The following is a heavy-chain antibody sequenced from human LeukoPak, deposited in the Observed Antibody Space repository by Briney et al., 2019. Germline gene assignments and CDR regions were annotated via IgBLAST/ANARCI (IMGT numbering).Heavy chain of an antibody. Sequence: GGSLRLSCAASGFTFSSYAMSWVRQAPGKGLEWVSAISGSGGSTYYADSVKGRFTISRDNSKNTLYLQMNSLRAEDTAVYYCAKRPSVVITTSCYFDYWGQGTLVTVSS. V-gene: IGHV3-23*01. CDR1: GFTFSSYA. CDR3: AKRPSVVITTSCYFDY. CDR2: ISGSGGST. D-gene: IGHD3-22*01. J-gene: IGHJ4*02.